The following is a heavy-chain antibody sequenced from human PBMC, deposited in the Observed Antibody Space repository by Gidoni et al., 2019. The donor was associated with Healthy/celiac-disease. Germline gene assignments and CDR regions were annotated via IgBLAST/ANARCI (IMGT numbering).Heavy chain of an antibody. V-gene: IGHV3-33*01. D-gene: IGHD6-25*01. J-gene: IGHJ3*02. CDR1: GFTFSSYG. Sequence: QVQLVESGGGVVQPGRSLRLSCAASGFTFSSYGMHWVRQAPGKGLEWVAVIWYDGSNKYYADSVKGRFTISRDNSKNTLYLKMNSLRAEDTAVYYCAREGGLDAFDIWGQGTMVTVSS. CDR3: AREGGLDAFDI. CDR2: IWYDGSNK.